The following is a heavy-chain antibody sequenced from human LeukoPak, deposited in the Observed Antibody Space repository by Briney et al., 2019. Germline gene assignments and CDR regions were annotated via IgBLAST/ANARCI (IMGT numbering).Heavy chain of an antibody. CDR3: TAWTRRLGNYYYGLDV. Sequence: GGSLRLSCAASGFTFSNAWMTWVRQAPGKGLEWVGHIKSKTDGGTTDSAAPVQGRFTFSRDDSKNTLYLQMNSLKTEDSAVYYCTAWTRRLGNYYYGLDVWGQGTTVSVSS. J-gene: IGHJ6*02. CDR2: IKSKTDGGTT. CDR1: GFTFSNAW. V-gene: IGHV3-15*01. D-gene: IGHD1-14*01.